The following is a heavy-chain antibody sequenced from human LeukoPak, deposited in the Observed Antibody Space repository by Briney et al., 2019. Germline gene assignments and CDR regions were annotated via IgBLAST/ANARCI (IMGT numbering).Heavy chain of an antibody. CDR1: GYSFTSYW. V-gene: IGHV5-51*01. CDR2: IYPGDSDT. Sequence: GESLKTSCKGSGYSFTSYWIGWVRQMPGKGLEWMGIIYPGDSDTRYSPSFQGQVTISADKSISTAYLQWSSLKASDTAMYYCARTRGEIYDILTGYPRGYYFDYWGQGTLVTVSS. J-gene: IGHJ4*02. D-gene: IGHD3-9*01. CDR3: ARTRGEIYDILTGYPRGYYFDY.